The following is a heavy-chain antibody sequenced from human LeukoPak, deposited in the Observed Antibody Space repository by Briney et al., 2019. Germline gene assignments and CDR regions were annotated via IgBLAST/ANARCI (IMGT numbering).Heavy chain of an antibody. CDR3: ARYSSSGKGDY. CDR2: IYHGGGT. CDR1: GYSISSGYY. V-gene: IGHV4-38-2*01. Sequence: PSETLSLTCSVSGYSISSGYYWGWIRQPPGKGLEWIGNIYHGGGTYYNSSLKSRVTMSVDTSKNQFSLQLSSVTAADTAVYYCARYSSSGKGDYWGQGTLVTVSS. J-gene: IGHJ4*02. D-gene: IGHD6-13*01.